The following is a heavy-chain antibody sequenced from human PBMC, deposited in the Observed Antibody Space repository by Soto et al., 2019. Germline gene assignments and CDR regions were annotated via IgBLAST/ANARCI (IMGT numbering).Heavy chain of an antibody. Sequence: GGSLRLSCAASGFTFSSYAMHWVRQAPGKGLEWVAVISYDGSNKYYADSVKGRFTISRDNSKNTLYLQMNSLRAEDTAVYYCARAVDTAPDDAFDIWGQGTMVTVSS. CDR3: ARAVDTAPDDAFDI. CDR2: ISYDGSNK. V-gene: IGHV3-30-3*01. J-gene: IGHJ3*02. CDR1: GFTFSSYA. D-gene: IGHD5-18*01.